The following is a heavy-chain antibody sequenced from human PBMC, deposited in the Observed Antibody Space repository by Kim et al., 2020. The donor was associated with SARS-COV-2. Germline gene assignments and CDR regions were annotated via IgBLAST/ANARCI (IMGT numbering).Heavy chain of an antibody. CDR3: AKGYGSGSYFRSNYYYGMDV. J-gene: IGHJ6*02. D-gene: IGHD3-10*01. V-gene: IGHV3-30*18. CDR1: GFTFSSYG. CDR2: ISYDGSNK. Sequence: LSLTCAASGFTFSSYGMHWVRQAPGKGLEWVAVISYDGSNKYYADSVKGRFTISRDNSKNTLYLQMNSLRAEDTAVYYCAKGYGSGSYFRSNYYYGMDVWGQGTTVTVSS.